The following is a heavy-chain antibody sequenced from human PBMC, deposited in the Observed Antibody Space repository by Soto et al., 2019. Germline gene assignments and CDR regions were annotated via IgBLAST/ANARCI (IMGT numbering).Heavy chain of an antibody. CDR3: ARAVGYDFWSGYYTGYYYGMDV. J-gene: IGHJ6*02. CDR1: GGSISSGGYY. V-gene: IGHV4-31*03. Sequence: QVQLQESDPGLVKPSQTLSLTCTVSGGSISSGGYYWSWIRQHPGKGLEWVGYIYYSGSTYYNPSLKSRVTISVDTSKNQFSLKLSSVTAADTAVYYCARAVGYDFWSGYYTGYYYGMDVWGQGTTVTVSS. CDR2: IYYSGST. D-gene: IGHD3-3*01.